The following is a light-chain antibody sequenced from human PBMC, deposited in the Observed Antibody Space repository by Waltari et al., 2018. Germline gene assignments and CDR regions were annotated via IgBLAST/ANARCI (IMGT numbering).Light chain of an antibody. CDR2: KAS. V-gene: IGKV1-5*03. J-gene: IGKJ1*01. CDR1: QSISSW. Sequence: DIQMTQSPSTLSASVRDRVTITCRASQSISSWLAWYQQKPGKAPKLLIYKASTLGRGIPSRFSGSGSGTEFTLTISSLQPDDFATYYCQQYNTNSPWTFGQGTKVEIK. CDR3: QQYNTNSPWT.